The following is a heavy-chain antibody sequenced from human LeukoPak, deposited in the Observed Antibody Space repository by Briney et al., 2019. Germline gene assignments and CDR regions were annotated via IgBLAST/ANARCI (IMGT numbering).Heavy chain of an antibody. Sequence: GGSLRLSCAASGFTFSSYWMSWVRQAPGKGLEWVANIKQDGSEKYYVDSVKGRFTISRDNAKNSLYLQMNSLRAEDTAVCYCARTRGYSYGTYFDYWGQGTLVTVSS. CDR2: IKQDGSEK. CDR3: ARTRGYSYGTYFDY. D-gene: IGHD5-18*01. CDR1: GFTFSSYW. V-gene: IGHV3-7*01. J-gene: IGHJ4*02.